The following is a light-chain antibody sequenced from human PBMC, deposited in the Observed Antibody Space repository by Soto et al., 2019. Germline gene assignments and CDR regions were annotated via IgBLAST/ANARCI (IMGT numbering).Light chain of an antibody. CDR1: NIGNKP. Sequence: SYELTQPHSESVATVQRARITCGGNNIGNKPVHWCQQKPGQDPVLIIYSESSRPSGIPERFSGSNPGNTATLTISRIEAGDEGDYYCQVWDSSSDHYVVGTGTKVTVL. J-gene: IGLJ1*01. CDR3: QVWDSSSDHYV. V-gene: IGLV3-12*02. CDR2: SES.